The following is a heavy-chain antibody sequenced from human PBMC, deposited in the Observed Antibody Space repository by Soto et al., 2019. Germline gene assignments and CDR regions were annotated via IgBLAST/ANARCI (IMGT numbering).Heavy chain of an antibody. J-gene: IGHJ4*02. V-gene: IGHV1-2*02. D-gene: IGHD2-8*01. Sequence: ASVKVSCKASGYTFTGYYIHWVRQAPGQGLEWMGWIDPNSGGTNYAQKYQGRVTMTRDTSISTAYMDLNRLRSDDTAVYLCARDFFYLPYCRHGVCDDFWGQGSLVTVSS. CDR1: GYTFTGYY. CDR3: ARDFFYLPYCRHGVCDDF. CDR2: IDPNSGGT.